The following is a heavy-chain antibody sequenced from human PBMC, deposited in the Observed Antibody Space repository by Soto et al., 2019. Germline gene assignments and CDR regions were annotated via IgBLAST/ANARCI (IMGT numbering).Heavy chain of an antibody. D-gene: IGHD1-7*01. CDR2: ISGSGGST. CDR1: GFTSSNYA. V-gene: IGHV3-23*01. J-gene: IGHJ6*02. CDR3: AKVYGGTTTYDYAMDV. Sequence: EVQLLESGGGLVQPGGSLRLSCAASGFTSSNYAMSWVRQAPGKGLERVSSISGSGGSTDYADSVKGRFTISRDNSKNTLYLQMNSLRAEDTAVYYCAKVYGGTTTYDYAMDVWGQGTTVTVSS.